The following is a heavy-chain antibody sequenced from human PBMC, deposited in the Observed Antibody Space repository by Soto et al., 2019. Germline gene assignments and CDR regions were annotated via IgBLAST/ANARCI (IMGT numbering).Heavy chain of an antibody. CDR3: ARGRGVVVPGGTTDYPYYYFGMDV. Sequence: QVQLVQSGAEVKNTGSSVKVSCKASGGTFNSYTISWVRQAPGQGLEWLGGIFPIFGSANYAQKFQGRVTITEDKSSTTAYMELSSLRAEDTAMYYCARGRGVVVPGGTTDYPYYYFGMDVWGQGTTGTVSS. V-gene: IGHV1-69*06. D-gene: IGHD2-2*01. CDR2: IFPIFGSA. J-gene: IGHJ6*02. CDR1: GGTFNSYT.